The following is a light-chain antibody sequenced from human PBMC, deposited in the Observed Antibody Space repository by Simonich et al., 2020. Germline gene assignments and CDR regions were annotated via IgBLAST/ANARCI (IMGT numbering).Light chain of an antibody. CDR3: SSYAGSNI. CDR2: DVG. Sequence: QSALTQPASVSGSRGQSITISCTGTSSAVGGYNYVSWYQQHPGKAPKLMIYDVGKRPSGVSNRFSGSKSGNTASLTISGLQAEDEADYYCSSYAGSNIFGGGTKLTVL. CDR1: SSAVGGYNY. V-gene: IGLV2-14*01. J-gene: IGLJ2*01.